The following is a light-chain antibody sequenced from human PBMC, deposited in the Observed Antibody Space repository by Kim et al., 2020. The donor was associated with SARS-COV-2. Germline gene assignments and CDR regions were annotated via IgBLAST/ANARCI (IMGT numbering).Light chain of an antibody. J-gene: IGKJ4*01. V-gene: IGKV3-11*01. Sequence: EIVLTQSPATLSLSPGERATLSCRASQSVSSYLAWYQQKPGQAPRLLIYDASNRATGIPARFSGSGSGTDFTLTISSPEPEDFAVYYCQQRSNWSFGGGTKVDIK. CDR2: DAS. CDR1: QSVSSY. CDR3: QQRSNWS.